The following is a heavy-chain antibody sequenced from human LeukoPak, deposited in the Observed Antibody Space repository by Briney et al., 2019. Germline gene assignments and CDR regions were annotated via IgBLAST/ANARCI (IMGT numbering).Heavy chain of an antibody. Sequence: GASVKVSCKASGGTFSSYAISWVRQAPGQGLEWMGGIIPIFGTANYAQKFQGRVTITTDESTSTAYMELSSLRSEDTAVYYCAIHPSIAAAGRGFRWFDPWGQGTLVTVSS. CDR3: AIHPSIAAAGRGFRWFDP. J-gene: IGHJ5*02. CDR1: GGTFSSYA. V-gene: IGHV1-69*05. CDR2: IIPIFGTA. D-gene: IGHD6-13*01.